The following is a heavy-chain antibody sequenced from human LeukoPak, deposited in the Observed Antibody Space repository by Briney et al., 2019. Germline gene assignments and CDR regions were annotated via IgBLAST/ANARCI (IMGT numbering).Heavy chain of an antibody. CDR3: AKGYTSSASSVAYFDY. CDR1: GGTFSSYA. J-gene: IGHJ4*02. D-gene: IGHD3-22*01. Sequence: SVKVSCKASGGTFSSYAISWVRQAPGQGLEWMGRIIPILGIANYAQKFQGRVTITADKSTSTAYMELSSLRSEDTAVYYCAKGYTSSASSVAYFDYWGQGTLVTVSS. CDR2: IIPILGIA. V-gene: IGHV1-69*04.